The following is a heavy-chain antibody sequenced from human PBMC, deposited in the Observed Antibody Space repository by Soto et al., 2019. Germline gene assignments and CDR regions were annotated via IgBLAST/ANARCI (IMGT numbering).Heavy chain of an antibody. CDR3: AGGKGASYCSGGSCYSGFAFDI. CDR1: GFTFSSYN. J-gene: IGHJ3*02. Sequence: GGSLRLSCAASGFTFSSYNMHWVRQAPGKGLEWLSYISTRSNFIYYADSVKGRFTISRDNAKNSLYLQINSLRAEDTAVYYCAGGKGASYCSGGSCYSGFAFDIWGQGTMVTVSS. CDR2: ISTRSNFI. D-gene: IGHD2-15*01. V-gene: IGHV3-48*01.